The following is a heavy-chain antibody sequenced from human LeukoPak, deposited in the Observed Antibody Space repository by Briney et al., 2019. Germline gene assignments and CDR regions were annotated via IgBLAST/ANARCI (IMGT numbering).Heavy chain of an antibody. V-gene: IGHV3-33*01. CDR2: IWYDGSNK. D-gene: IGHD1-7*01. CDR1: GFTFSSYG. J-gene: IGHJ6*03. CDR3: ARRTGTTTYYYYYYMDV. Sequence: GGSLRLSCAASGFTFSSYGMHWVRQAPGKGLEWVAVIWYDGSNKYYADSVKGRFTISRDNSKNTLYLQMNSLRAEDTAVYYCARRTGTTTYYYYYYMDVWGKGTTVTVSS.